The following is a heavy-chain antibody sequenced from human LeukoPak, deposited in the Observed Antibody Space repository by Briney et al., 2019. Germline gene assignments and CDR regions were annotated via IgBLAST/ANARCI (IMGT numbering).Heavy chain of an antibody. CDR1: EFNFGNYW. CDR3: AKTAGYGDYFDY. CDR2: IKQDGSDR. V-gene: IGHV3-7*03. D-gene: IGHD4-17*01. Sequence: PGGSLRLSCLVSEFNFGNYWMSWVRQTPGKGLEWVANIKQDGSDRYYVDSVKGRFTISRDNSKNTLYLQMNSLRAEDTAVYYCAKTAGYGDYFDYWGQGTLVTVSS. J-gene: IGHJ4*02.